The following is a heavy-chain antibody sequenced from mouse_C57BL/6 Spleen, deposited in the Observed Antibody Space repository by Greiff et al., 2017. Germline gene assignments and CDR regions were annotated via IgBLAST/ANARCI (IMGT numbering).Heavy chain of an antibody. CDR3: ARGGTGTGFAY. V-gene: IGHV3-6*01. Sequence: ESGPGLVKPSQSLSLACSVTGYSITSGYYWNWIRQFPGNKLGWMGYISYDGSNNYNPSLKNRISITRDTSKNQFFLKLNSVTTEDTATYYCARGGTGTGFAYWGQGTLVTVSA. J-gene: IGHJ3*01. CDR1: GYSITSGYY. CDR2: ISYDGSN. D-gene: IGHD4-1*01.